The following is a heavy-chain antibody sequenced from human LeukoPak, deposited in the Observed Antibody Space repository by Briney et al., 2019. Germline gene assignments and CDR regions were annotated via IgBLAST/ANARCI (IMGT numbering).Heavy chain of an antibody. D-gene: IGHD6-19*01. CDR3: SSGAVAAYFDH. Sequence: GGSLRLSCAASGFSFTNAWMSWVRQAPGKGLEWVGRIKSRTDGGTADYAAPVKGRFTISRDDSKNTLYLQMNSLKTEDIAVYYCSSGAVAAYFDHWGLGTLVTVSS. V-gene: IGHV3-15*01. CDR2: IKSRTDGGTA. J-gene: IGHJ4*02. CDR1: GFSFTNAW.